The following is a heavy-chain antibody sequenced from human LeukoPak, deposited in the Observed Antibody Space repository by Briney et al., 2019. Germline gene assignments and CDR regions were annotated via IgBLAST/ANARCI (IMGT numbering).Heavy chain of an antibody. CDR2: IYNSVNT. V-gene: IGHV4-59*01. CDR3: TRGLRAEY. D-gene: IGHD4-17*01. CDR1: AASISSYY. Sequence: SETLSLTCNVSAASISSYYSTWIRQPPGKGLEWIGYIYNSVNTNSDPSLKSRVTISVDKSKNQFSLKLRSVTAADTAVYYCTRGLRAEYWGQGTLVTVSS. J-gene: IGHJ4*02.